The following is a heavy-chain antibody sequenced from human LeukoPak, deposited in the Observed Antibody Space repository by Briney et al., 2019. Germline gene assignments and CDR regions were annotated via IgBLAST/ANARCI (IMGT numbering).Heavy chain of an antibody. D-gene: IGHD2-2*01. CDR1: GFTFNGYS. V-gene: IGHV3-48*01. CDR3: ARRYCSSTNCYAFED. CDR2: ITSSSGTI. Sequence: PGGSLRLSCAASGFTFNGYSMNWVRQAPGKGLEWISYITSSSGTIYYADSVKGRFTISRDNAKNSLYLQMNSLRAEDTAVYYCARRYCSSTNCYAFEDWGQGTLVTVSS. J-gene: IGHJ4*02.